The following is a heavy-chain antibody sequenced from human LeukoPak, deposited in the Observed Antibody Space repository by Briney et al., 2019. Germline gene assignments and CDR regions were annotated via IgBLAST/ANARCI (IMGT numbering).Heavy chain of an antibody. D-gene: IGHD3-22*01. CDR3: AREFDSSGYLDY. V-gene: IGHV3-48*03. CDR1: GFTFSSYE. J-gene: IGHJ4*02. CDR2: ISSSGSTI. Sequence: GGSLRLSCAASGFTFSSYEMNWVRQAQGKGLEWVSYISSSGSTIYYADSVKGRFTISRDNAKKSLYLQMNSLRAEDTAVYYCAREFDSSGYLDYWGQGTLVTVSS.